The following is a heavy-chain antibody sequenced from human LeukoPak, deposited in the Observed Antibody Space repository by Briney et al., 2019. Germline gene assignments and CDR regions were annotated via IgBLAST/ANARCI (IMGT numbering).Heavy chain of an antibody. Sequence: GGSLRLSCAASGFTVSSNYMSWVRQAPGKGLEWVAKISQDGSEKYYVGSVKGRFTISRDSAKNSLYLQMNSLRAEDTAVYYCATRYAGSYWGQGTLVTVSS. J-gene: IGHJ4*02. CDR3: ATRYAGSY. CDR1: GFTVSSNY. V-gene: IGHV3-7*03. CDR2: ISQDGSEK. D-gene: IGHD2-2*01.